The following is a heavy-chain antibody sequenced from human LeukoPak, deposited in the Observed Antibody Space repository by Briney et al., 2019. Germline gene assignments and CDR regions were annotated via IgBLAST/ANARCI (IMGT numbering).Heavy chain of an antibody. Sequence: GGSLRLSCAASGFTFSSYEMNWVRQAPGKGLEWVSYISSSGSTIYYADSVKGRFTISRDNAKNSLYLQMNSLRAEDTAVYYCARPPEDSSGYYFDYWGQGTLVTVSS. CDR3: ARPPEDSSGYYFDY. J-gene: IGHJ4*02. D-gene: IGHD3-22*01. CDR2: ISSSGSTI. CDR1: GFTFSSYE. V-gene: IGHV3-48*03.